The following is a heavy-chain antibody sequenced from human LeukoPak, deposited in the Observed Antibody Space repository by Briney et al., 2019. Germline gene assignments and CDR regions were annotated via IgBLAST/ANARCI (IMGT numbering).Heavy chain of an antibody. D-gene: IGHD6-19*01. V-gene: IGHV5-51*01. CDR3: ARQSVAGTVEVGARSLDY. J-gene: IGHJ4*02. CDR1: GYSFTSYW. Sequence: GESLKISCKGSGYSFTSYWIGWVRQMPGKGLEWMGIIYPGDSDTRYSPSFQGQVTISADKSISTAYLQWSSLKASDTAMYYCARQSVAGTVEVGARSLDYWGQGTLVTVSS. CDR2: IYPGDSDT.